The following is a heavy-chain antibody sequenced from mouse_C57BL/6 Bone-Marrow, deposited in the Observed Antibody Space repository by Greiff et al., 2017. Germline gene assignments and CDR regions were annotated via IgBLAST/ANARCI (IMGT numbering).Heavy chain of an antibody. J-gene: IGHJ2*01. CDR3: ARSGDPDYFDY. V-gene: IGHV1-4*01. D-gene: IGHD3-1*01. CDR2: ISPSSGYT. CDR1: GYTFTSYT. Sequence: VQLQQSGAELARPGASVKMSCKASGYTFTSYTMHWVKQWPGQGLEWIGYISPSSGYTKYNQKFKDKATLTADKSSSTAYMQLISLTSEDSAVYYCARSGDPDYFDYWGQGTTLTVSA.